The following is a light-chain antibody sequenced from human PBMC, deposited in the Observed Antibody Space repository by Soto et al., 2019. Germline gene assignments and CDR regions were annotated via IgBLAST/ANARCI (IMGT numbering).Light chain of an antibody. CDR3: HQRSDWPST. J-gene: IGKJ4*01. Sequence: DIVLTQSPATLSLSPGDRATLSCRASQSVSTYLAWYQQKPVQAPRLLIYDAATRAAGIPARFSGSGSGTDFSLTITSLEPEDFAVYYCHQRSDWPSTFGGGTKVEIK. CDR2: DAA. CDR1: QSVSTY. V-gene: IGKV3-11*01.